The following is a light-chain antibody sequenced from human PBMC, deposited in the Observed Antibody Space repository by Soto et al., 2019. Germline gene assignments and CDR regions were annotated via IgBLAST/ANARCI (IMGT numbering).Light chain of an antibody. Sequence: DIQLTQSPSFLSASVGDRVTISCRASQGISSYLAWYQQKPGKAPKLLIYAASTLQSRVPSRFSGSGSGTEFTLTISSLQPEDFATYYCQQLNSYLSITFGQGTRLEIK. CDR3: QQLNSYLSIT. CDR1: QGISSY. V-gene: IGKV1-9*01. CDR2: AAS. J-gene: IGKJ5*01.